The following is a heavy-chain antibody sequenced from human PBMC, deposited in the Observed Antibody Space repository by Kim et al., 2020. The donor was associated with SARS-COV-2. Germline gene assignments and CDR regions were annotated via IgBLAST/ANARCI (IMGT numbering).Heavy chain of an antibody. D-gene: IGHD3-22*01. J-gene: IGHJ4*02. CDR2: IKHSGTT. V-gene: IGHV4-34*01. Sequence: PGKGLEWIGEIKHSGTTTYNPSLKSRVIISVDTSQNQFYLNLTSVTAADTALYYCARSVYFYESSGFLYWGQGTLVTVSS. CDR3: ARSVYFYESSGFLY.